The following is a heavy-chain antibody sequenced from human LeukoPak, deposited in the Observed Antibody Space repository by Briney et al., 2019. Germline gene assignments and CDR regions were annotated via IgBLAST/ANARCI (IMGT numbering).Heavy chain of an antibody. D-gene: IGHD3-3*01. CDR3: ARGSRFGVVGRDAFDI. J-gene: IGHJ3*02. Sequence: GGSLRLSCAASGFTFSSYWMSWVRQAPGKGLEWVANIKQDGSEKYYVDSVKGRFTIPRDNAKNSLYLQVNSLRAEDTAVYYCARGSRFGVVGRDAFDIWGQGTVVTVSS. V-gene: IGHV3-7*01. CDR2: IKQDGSEK. CDR1: GFTFSSYW.